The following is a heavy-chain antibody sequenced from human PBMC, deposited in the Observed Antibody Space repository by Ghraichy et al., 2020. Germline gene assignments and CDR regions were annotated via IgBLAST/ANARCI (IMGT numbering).Heavy chain of an antibody. CDR3: ARRKWGRSEYYFDY. CDR2: IYYTGNT. D-gene: IGHD7-27*01. V-gene: IGHV4-39*01. CDR1: GGSISSTSYY. Sequence: GSLRLSCTVSGGSISSTSYYWGCIRQPPGKGLEWIGHIYYTGNTYYNPSLKSRVSISVDTSKNQFSLSLSSVTAADTAIYYCARRKWGRSEYYFDYWGRGTLVTVSS. J-gene: IGHJ4*02.